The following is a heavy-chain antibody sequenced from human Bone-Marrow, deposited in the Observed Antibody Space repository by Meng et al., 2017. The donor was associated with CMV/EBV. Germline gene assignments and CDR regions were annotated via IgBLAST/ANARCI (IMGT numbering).Heavy chain of an antibody. D-gene: IGHD1-26*01. V-gene: IGHV3-30-3*01. Sequence: GESLKISCAASGFTFSSYAMHWVRQAPGKGLEWVAVISYDGSNKYYADSVKGRFTISRDNSKTTLYLQMNSLRAEDTAVYYCARDPSLVGASWYYYYGMDVWGQGTTVTVSS. J-gene: IGHJ6*02. CDR2: ISYDGSNK. CDR1: GFTFSSYA. CDR3: ARDPSLVGASWYYYYGMDV.